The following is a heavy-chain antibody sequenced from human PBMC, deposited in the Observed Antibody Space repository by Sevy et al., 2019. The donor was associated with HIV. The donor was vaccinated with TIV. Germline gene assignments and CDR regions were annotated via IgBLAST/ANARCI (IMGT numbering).Heavy chain of an antibody. V-gene: IGHV3-30*04. CDR1: GFTFSNYA. Sequence: GGSLRLSCAASGFTFSNYAMHWVRQAPGKRLEWVAVISYDGSNKYYADSVKGRFTISRDNSKNTLYLQMNSLRAEDTAVYYCARVDEQRWLRLYYFDYWGQGTLVTVSS. CDR3: ARVDEQRWLRLYYFDY. D-gene: IGHD5-12*01. J-gene: IGHJ4*02. CDR2: ISYDGSNK.